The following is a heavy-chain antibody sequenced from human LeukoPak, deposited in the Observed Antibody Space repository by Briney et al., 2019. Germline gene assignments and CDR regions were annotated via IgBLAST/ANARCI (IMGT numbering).Heavy chain of an antibody. J-gene: IGHJ4*02. CDR1: GFTFSSYG. CDR2: ISGSGDST. CDR3: AKGPGSSWYRGGYYFDY. V-gene: IGHV3-23*01. D-gene: IGHD6-13*01. Sequence: GGSLRLSCAASGFTFSSYGMHWVRQAPGKGLEWVSTISGSGDSTYYADSVKGRFTISRDNSKNTLYLQMNSLRAEDTAVYYCAKGPGSSWYRGGYYFDYWGQRTLVTVSS.